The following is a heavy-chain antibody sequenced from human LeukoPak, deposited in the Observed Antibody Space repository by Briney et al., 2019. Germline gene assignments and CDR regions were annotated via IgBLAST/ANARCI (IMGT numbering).Heavy chain of an antibody. CDR3: ARVGATTSGAVNAFDI. V-gene: IGHV1-69*04. CDR2: IIPILGIA. CDR1: GGTSSSYA. J-gene: IGHJ3*02. D-gene: IGHD5-12*01. Sequence: SVKVSCKASGGTSSSYAISWVRQAPGQGLEWMGRIIPILGIANYAQKFQGRVTITADKSTSTAYMELSSLRSEDTAVYYCARVGATTSGAVNAFDIWGQGTMVTVSS.